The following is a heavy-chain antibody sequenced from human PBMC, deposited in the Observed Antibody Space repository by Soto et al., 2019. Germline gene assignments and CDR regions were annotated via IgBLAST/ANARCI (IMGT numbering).Heavy chain of an antibody. J-gene: IGHJ6*03. CDR3: ASSEAVPTTTYYYWYIDV. Sequence: QVQLVQSGAEVKKPGASVRISCKASGYTFTDYYLHWVRQAPGQGLEWMGIMHPSGGVTSYAQKFQGRVAVTRDTSTSTVYMQLSSLRSEDTAVYYCASSEAVPTTTYYYWYIDVWGKGTTVTVSS. D-gene: IGHD2-2*01. V-gene: IGHV1-46*03. CDR2: MHPSGGVT. CDR1: GYTFTDYY.